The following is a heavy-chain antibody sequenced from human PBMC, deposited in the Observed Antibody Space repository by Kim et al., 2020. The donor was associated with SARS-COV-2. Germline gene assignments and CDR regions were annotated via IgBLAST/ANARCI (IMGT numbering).Heavy chain of an antibody. Sequence: YYNPSLKRRVTISVDTSKNQFSLKLSSVTAADTAVYYCARHIYPVGGMDVWGQGTTVTVSS. D-gene: IGHD2-2*02. J-gene: IGHJ6*02. V-gene: IGHV4-39*01. CDR3: ARHIYPVGGMDV.